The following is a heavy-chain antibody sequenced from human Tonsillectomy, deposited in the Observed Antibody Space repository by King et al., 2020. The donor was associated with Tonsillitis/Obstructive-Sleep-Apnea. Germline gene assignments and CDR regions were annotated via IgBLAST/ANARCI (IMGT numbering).Heavy chain of an antibody. V-gene: IGHV1-18*01. CDR1: GYTFTSYG. Sequence: QLVQSGAEVKKPGASVKVSCKASGYTFTSYGISWVRQAPGQGLEWMGWISAYNGNTHYAQTLQGRVTITTDTSTSTAYLERRSLRSDDTAVYYCARGYYSNYFSSLPYYFYSMDVWGKGTTGTGSS. CDR2: ISAYNGNT. D-gene: IGHD4-11*01. CDR3: ARGYYSNYFSSLPYYFYSMDV. J-gene: IGHJ6*03.